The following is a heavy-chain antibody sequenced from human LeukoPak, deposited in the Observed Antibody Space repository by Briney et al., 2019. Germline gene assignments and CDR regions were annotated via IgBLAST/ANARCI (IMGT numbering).Heavy chain of an antibody. V-gene: IGHV1-46*01. CDR2: INPSGGST. CDR3: ARTVAVKEGGDY. CDR1: GYTFTSYY. J-gene: IGHJ4*02. D-gene: IGHD6-19*01. Sequence: ASVKVSCKASGYTFTSYYMHWVRQAPGQGLEWMGIINPSGGSTSHAQKFQGRVTMTRDTSTSTVYMELSSLRSEDTAVYYCARTVAVKEGGDYWGQGTLVTVSS.